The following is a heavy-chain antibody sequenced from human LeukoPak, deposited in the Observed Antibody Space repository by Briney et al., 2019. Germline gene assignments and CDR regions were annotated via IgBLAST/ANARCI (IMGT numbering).Heavy chain of an antibody. D-gene: IGHD6-19*01. CDR1: GYTFTSYG. CDR2: ISAYNGNT. V-gene: IGHV1-18*01. J-gene: IGHJ3*02. CDR3: ARDLYSSGLESAFDI. Sequence: GASVKVSCKVPGYTFTSYGISWVRQAPGQGLEWMGWISAYNGNTNYAQKLQGRVTMTTDTSASTAYMELSSLRSEDTAVYYCARDLYSSGLESAFDIWGQGTMVTVSS.